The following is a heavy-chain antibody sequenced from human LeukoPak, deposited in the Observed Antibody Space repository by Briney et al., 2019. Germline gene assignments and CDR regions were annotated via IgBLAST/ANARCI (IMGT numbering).Heavy chain of an antibody. J-gene: IGHJ4*02. CDR1: GFTFSSYA. D-gene: IGHD6-13*01. CDR3: ARIISSWVYFDY. V-gene: IGHV3-66*01. Sequence: GGSLRLSCAVSGFTFSSYAMSWVRQAPGKGLEWVSVIYSGGSTYYADSVKGRFTISRDNSKNTLYLQMNSLRAEDTAVYYCARIISSWVYFDYWGQGTLVTVSS. CDR2: IYSGGST.